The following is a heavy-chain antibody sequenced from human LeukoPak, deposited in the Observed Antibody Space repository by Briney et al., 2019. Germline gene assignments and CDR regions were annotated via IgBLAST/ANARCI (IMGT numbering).Heavy chain of an antibody. Sequence: NPSETLSLTCAVYGGSFSGYYWSWIRQPPRKGLEWIGEINHSGSTNYNPSLKSRVTISVDTSKNQFSLKLSSVTAADTAVYYCARTRGMSYWGQGTLVTVSS. CDR1: GGSFSGYY. V-gene: IGHV4-34*01. CDR3: ARTRGMSY. J-gene: IGHJ4*02. D-gene: IGHD3-16*01. CDR2: INHSGST.